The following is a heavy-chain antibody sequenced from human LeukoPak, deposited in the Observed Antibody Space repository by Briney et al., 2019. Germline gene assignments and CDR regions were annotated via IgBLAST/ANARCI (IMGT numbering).Heavy chain of an antibody. CDR3: ARHRYQLLYNHYYYMDV. J-gene: IGHJ6*03. V-gene: IGHV5-51*01. CDR1: GYSFTSYW. Sequence: GESLKISCKGSGYSFTSYWIGWARQMPGKGLEWMGIIYPGDSDTRYSPSFQGQVTISADKSISTAYLQWSSLKASDTAMYYCARHRYQLLYNHYYYMDVWGKGTTVTVSS. CDR2: IYPGDSDT. D-gene: IGHD2-2*02.